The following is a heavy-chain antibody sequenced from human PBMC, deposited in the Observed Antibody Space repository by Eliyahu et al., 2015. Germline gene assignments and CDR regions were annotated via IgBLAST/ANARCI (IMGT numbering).Heavy chain of an antibody. V-gene: IGHV1-69*04. CDR2: VIPILGIA. D-gene: IGHD3-3*01. J-gene: IGHJ6*02. CDR3: ARDGPAPLRDFWRGGYYYYGMDV. Sequence: QVQLVQSGAEVKKPGSSVKVSCKASGGTFXAAXLXAGCEAPGQGLEWMGRVIPILGIANYAQKFQGRVTITADKSTSTAYMELSSLRSEDTAVYYCARDGPAPLRDFWRGGYYYYGMDVWGQGTTVTVSS. CDR1: GGTFXAAXL.